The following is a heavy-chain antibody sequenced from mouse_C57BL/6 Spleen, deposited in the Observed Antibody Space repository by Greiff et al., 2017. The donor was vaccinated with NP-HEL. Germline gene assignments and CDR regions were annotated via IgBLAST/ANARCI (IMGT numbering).Heavy chain of an antibody. V-gene: IGHV1-59*01. D-gene: IGHD2-3*01. Sequence: QVQLQQPGAELVRPGTSVKLSCKASGYTFTSYWMHWVKQRPGQGLEWIGVIDPSDSYTNYNQKFKGKATLTVDTSSSTAYMQLSSLTSEDSAVYYCASIYDGYYDYAMDYWGHGTSVTVSS. J-gene: IGHJ4*01. CDR3: ASIYDGYYDYAMDY. CDR1: GYTFTSYW. CDR2: IDPSDSYT.